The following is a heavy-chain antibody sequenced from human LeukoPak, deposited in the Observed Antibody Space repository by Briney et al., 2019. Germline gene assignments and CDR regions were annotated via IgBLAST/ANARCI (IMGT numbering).Heavy chain of an antibody. CDR2: TNHSGST. V-gene: IGHV4-34*01. CDR1: GGSFSGYY. J-gene: IGHJ3*02. CDR3: ARVGGGRRYSSGWQLQAFDI. Sequence: PSETLSLTCAVYGGSFSGYYWSWIRQPPGKGLEWIGETNHSGSTNYNPSLKSRVTISVDTSKNQFSLKLSSVTAADTAVYYCARVGGGRRYSSGWQLQAFDIWGQGTMVTVSS. D-gene: IGHD6-19*01.